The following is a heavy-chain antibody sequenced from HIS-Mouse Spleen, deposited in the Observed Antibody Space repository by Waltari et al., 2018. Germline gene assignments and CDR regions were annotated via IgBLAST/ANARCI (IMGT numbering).Heavy chain of an antibody. V-gene: IGHV4-39*07. Sequence: QLQLQESGPGLVKPSETMSLTCTVSGGSISSSSYYWGWIRQPPGKGLEWIGSSYYSGSTHYHPSLKVRVTISADQSKNQFALKLGTLTAAETAVYYCAREIPYSSSWYDWYFDLWGRGTLVTVSS. J-gene: IGHJ2*01. D-gene: IGHD6-13*01. CDR1: GGSISSSSYY. CDR2: SYYSGST. CDR3: AREIPYSSSWYDWYFDL.